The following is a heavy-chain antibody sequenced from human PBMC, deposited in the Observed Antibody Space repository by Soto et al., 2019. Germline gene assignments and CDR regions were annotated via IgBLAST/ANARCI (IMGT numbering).Heavy chain of an antibody. V-gene: IGHV1-2*02. CDR3: ATMDTVATVDFHY. CDR1: GYTFTGYY. J-gene: IGHJ4*02. D-gene: IGHD5-12*01. CDR2: INPNSGGT. Sequence: GASVKVSCKASGYTFTGYYMHWVGQAPGQGLEWMGWINPNSGGTNYAQKFQGRVTMTRDTSISTAYMELSRLRSDDTAVYYCATMDTVATVDFHYWGQGPLVPVSS.